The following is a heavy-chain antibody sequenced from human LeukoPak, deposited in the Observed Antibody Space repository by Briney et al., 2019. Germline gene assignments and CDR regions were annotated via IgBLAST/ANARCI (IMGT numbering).Heavy chain of an antibody. V-gene: IGHV4-4*09. CDR3: ARSGRGYSYGPMYYFDY. D-gene: IGHD5-18*01. CDR1: GGSISSYY. CDR2: TSGCT. Sequence: SETLSLTCTVSGGSISSYYWSWIRQPPGKGLEWIGYTSGCTNYNPSLKSRVTISVDTSKNQFSLKLRSVTAADTAVYYCARSGRGYSYGPMYYFDYWGQGTPVTVSS. J-gene: IGHJ4*02.